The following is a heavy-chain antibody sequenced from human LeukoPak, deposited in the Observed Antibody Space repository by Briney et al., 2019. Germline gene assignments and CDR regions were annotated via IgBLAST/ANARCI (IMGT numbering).Heavy chain of an antibody. CDR1: GYTFSSYG. CDR3: ARDLGYDSSGYYFDF. Sequence: AASVKVSCKASGYTFSSYGISWVRQAPGQGLEWMGWISAYNGNTNYAQKLQGRVSMTTDTSTGTAYMELRSLRSDDTAVYHCARDLGYDSSGYYFDFWGQGTLVTVSS. CDR2: ISAYNGNT. D-gene: IGHD3-22*01. V-gene: IGHV1-18*01. J-gene: IGHJ4*02.